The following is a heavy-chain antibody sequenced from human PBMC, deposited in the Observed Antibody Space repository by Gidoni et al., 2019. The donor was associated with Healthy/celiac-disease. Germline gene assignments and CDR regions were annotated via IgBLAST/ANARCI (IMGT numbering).Heavy chain of an antibody. D-gene: IGHD6-6*01. CDR1: GFTFSSYG. J-gene: IGHJ6*02. V-gene: IGHV3-33*01. CDR2: IWYDGSNK. CDR3: ARDGGIAARRPGYYGMDV. Sequence: QVQLVESGGGVVQPGRSLRLSCAASGFTFSSYGMPWVRQAPGTGLEWVAVIWYDGSNKYYADSVKGRFTISRDNSKNTLYLQMNSLRAEDTAVYYCARDGGIAARRPGYYGMDVWGQGTTVTVSS.